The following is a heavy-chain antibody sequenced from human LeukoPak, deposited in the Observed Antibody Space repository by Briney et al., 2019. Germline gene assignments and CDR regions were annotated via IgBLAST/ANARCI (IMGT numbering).Heavy chain of an antibody. V-gene: IGHV4-30-4*01. D-gene: IGHD3-22*01. CDR1: GGSISRGDYY. CDR2: IYYSGST. Sequence: SETLSLTCTVSGGSISRGDYYGSWIRHPPGKGLEWIGYIYYSGSTYYNPSLKSRVTISVDTSKNQFSLKLSSVTAADTAVYYCARDCYYDSSGWSQIDYWGQGTLVTASS. CDR3: ARDCYYDSSGWSQIDY. J-gene: IGHJ4*02.